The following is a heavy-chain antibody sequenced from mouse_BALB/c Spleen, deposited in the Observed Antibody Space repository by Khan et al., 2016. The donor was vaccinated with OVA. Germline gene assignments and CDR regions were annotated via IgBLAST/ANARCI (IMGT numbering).Heavy chain of an antibody. D-gene: IGHD3-3*01. CDR1: GYTFTEYT. J-gene: IGHJ4*01. CDR3: ARDAGRY. Sequence: EVQLQQSGPELVKPGASVKISCKTSGYTFTEYTLHWVKQSHGKSLEWIGVINPKNGVTSYNQKLKGKATLTVDKSSSTAYMEFRSLTSEDSAVYYCARDAGRYWGQGTSVTVSS. CDR2: INPKNGVT. V-gene: IGHV1-18*01.